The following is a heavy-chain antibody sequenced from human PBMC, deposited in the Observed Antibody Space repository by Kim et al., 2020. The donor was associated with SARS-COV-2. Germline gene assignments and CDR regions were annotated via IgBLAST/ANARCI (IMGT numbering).Heavy chain of an antibody. Sequence: SGPTLVNPTQTLTLTCSFSGFSLSTSGVGVGWIRQPPGKALEWLAVIYWDDDKRYSPSLKSRVIITKDTSKNQVVLTMTNMDPVDTATYYCAHRDLRGFDYWGQGTLVTVSS. CDR1: GFSLSTSGVG. J-gene: IGHJ4*02. D-gene: IGHD4-17*01. CDR2: IYWDDDK. V-gene: IGHV2-5*02. CDR3: AHRDLRGFDY.